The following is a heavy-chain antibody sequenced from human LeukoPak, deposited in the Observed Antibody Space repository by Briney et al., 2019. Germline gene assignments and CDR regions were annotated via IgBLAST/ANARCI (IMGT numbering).Heavy chain of an antibody. J-gene: IGHJ6*02. V-gene: IGHV3-21*04. D-gene: IGHD3-16*01. CDR3: TRDMRPGGADV. CDR1: GFTFSSYS. Sequence: GGSLRLSCAASGFTFSSYSVNWVRQAPGKGLEWVSAISTSSDYIYYADSVKGRFTISRDKVKNFLYLQMNSLRVEDTALYFCTRDMRPGGADVWGQGTTVTVSS. CDR2: ISTSSDYI.